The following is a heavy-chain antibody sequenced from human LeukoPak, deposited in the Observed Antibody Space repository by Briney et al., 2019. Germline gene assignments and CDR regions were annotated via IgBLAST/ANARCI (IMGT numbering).Heavy chain of an antibody. J-gene: IGHJ4*02. Sequence: GRSLRLSCGGSGFSFSSYGMHWVRQAPGKGLEWVSYISSSGSTIYYADSVKGRFTISRDNAKNSLYLQMNSLRAEDTAVYYCARVEQLVLQQSYYFDYWGQGTLVTVSS. CDR1: GFSFSSYG. D-gene: IGHD6-13*01. CDR2: ISSSGSTI. CDR3: ARVEQLVLQQSYYFDY. V-gene: IGHV3-48*04.